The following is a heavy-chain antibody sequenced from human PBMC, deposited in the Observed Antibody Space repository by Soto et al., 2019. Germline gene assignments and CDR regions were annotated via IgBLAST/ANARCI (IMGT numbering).Heavy chain of an antibody. CDR1: GFTVSSHA. CDR2: VTADGGT. CDR3: APHVSCSGGSCQYDAFAI. J-gene: IGHJ3*02. D-gene: IGHD2-15*01. Sequence: EVQVLESGGGLVQPGGSLRLSCEGSGFTVSSHAMTWIRQAPGKGPEWVSTVTADGGTYYADSVKGRCAMSRDTAENTLYLQMNSPGAEDPAAYYCAPHVSCSGGSCQYDAFAIRGQGTMVTVSS. V-gene: IGHV3-23*01.